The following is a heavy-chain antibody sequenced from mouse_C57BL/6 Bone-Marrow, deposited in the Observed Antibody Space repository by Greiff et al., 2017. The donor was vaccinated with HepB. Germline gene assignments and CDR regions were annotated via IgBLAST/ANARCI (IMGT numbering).Heavy chain of an antibody. J-gene: IGHJ3*01. Sequence: QVTLKESGAELARPGASVKLSCKASGYTFTSYGISWVKQRTGQGLEWIGEIYPRSGNTYYNEKFKGKATLTADKSSSTAYMELRSLTSEDSAVYFCARRAAQATPFAYWGQGTLVTVSA. D-gene: IGHD3-2*02. V-gene: IGHV1-81*01. CDR1: GYTFTSYG. CDR3: ARRAAQATPFAY. CDR2: IYPRSGNT.